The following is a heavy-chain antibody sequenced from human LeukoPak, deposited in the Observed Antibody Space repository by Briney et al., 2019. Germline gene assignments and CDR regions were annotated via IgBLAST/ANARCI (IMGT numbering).Heavy chain of an antibody. D-gene: IGHD6-19*01. Sequence: PGGSLRLSCAASGFTFSSYAMSWVRQAPGKGLEWVSAISGSGGSTYYADSVKGRFTISRDNSKNTLYLQRNSLRAEDTAVYYCAKEYSSGWYHYPYFDYWGQGTLVTVSS. CDR1: GFTFSSYA. CDR2: ISGSGGST. V-gene: IGHV3-23*01. J-gene: IGHJ4*02. CDR3: AKEYSSGWYHYPYFDY.